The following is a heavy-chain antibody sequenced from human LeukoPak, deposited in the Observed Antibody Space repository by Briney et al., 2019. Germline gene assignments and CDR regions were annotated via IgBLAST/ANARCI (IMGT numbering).Heavy chain of an antibody. CDR2: IYSRGST. D-gene: IGHD3-9*01. V-gene: IGHV4-59*01. CDR1: GGSISSYY. J-gene: IGHJ4*02. CDR3: ARSLTGYSFIDY. Sequence: PSETLSLTCTVSGGSISSYYWSWIRQPPGKGLEWIGYIYSRGSTNYNPSLKSRVTISLDTSKNQFSLNPSSVTAADTAMYYCARSLTGYSFIDYWGQGTLVTVSS.